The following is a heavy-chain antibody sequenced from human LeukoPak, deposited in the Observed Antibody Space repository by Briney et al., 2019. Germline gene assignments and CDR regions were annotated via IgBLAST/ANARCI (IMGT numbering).Heavy chain of an antibody. D-gene: IGHD3-9*01. Sequence: GGSLRLSCAVSGFTFSSYAMSWVRQAPGKGLEWVSAILGSGGSTYYADSVKGRFTVSRDNSKSTLYLQMNSLRAEDTALYYCAKWGDYDVLTGYYVPDYWGQGTLVTVSS. CDR2: ILGSGGST. CDR1: GFTFSSYA. CDR3: AKWGDYDVLTGYYVPDY. V-gene: IGHV3-23*01. J-gene: IGHJ4*02.